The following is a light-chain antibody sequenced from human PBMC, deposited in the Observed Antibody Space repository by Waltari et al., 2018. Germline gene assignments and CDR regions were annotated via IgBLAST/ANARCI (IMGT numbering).Light chain of an antibody. V-gene: IGLV4-69*01. J-gene: IGLJ3*02. CDR2: VNSDGSH. Sequence: QLVLTQSPSASASLGASVKLTCTLSSGHSSNIIAWHQQQPEKGPRYLMKVNSDGSHSKGDEIPDLFSGSSSVAERYLTISSLQSEDEADYYCQTGGHGTWVFGGGTKLTVL. CDR1: SGHSSNI. CDR3: QTGGHGTWV.